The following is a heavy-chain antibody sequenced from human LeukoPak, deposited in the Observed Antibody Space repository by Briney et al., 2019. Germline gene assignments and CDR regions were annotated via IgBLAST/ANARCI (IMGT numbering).Heavy chain of an antibody. J-gene: IGHJ4*02. CDR2: ISYDGSNK. D-gene: IGHD3-22*01. CDR1: GFTFSSYG. CDR3: AKAGFDDSSGYYPYFDY. Sequence: PGRSLRLSCAASGFTFSSYGMHWVRQAPGKGLEWVAVISYDGSNKYYADSVKGRFTISRDNSKNTLYLQMNSLRAEDTAVYYCAKAGFDDSSGYYPYFDYWGRGTPVTVSS. V-gene: IGHV3-30*18.